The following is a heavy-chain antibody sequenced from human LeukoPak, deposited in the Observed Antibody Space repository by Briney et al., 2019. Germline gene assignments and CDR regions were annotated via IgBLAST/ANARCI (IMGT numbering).Heavy chain of an antibody. CDR1: GFTFSSYA. CDR3: AKGFKVITFGGVIVKGDY. J-gene: IGHJ4*02. D-gene: IGHD3-16*02. V-gene: IGHV3-23*01. Sequence: PGGSLRLSCAASGFTFSSYAMSWVRQAPGKGLEWVSAISGSGGSTYYADSVKGRFTTSRDNSKNTLYLQMNSLRAEDTAVYYCAKGFKVITFGGVIVKGDYWGQGTLVTVSS. CDR2: ISGSGGST.